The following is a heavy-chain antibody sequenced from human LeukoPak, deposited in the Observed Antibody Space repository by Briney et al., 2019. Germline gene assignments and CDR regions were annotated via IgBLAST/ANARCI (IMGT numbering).Heavy chain of an antibody. CDR2: IQYDGSNE. Sequence: PGGSLRLSCAASGFTFSSYGMHWVRQALGKGLEWVAYIQYDGSNEQFTDSVKGRFSISRDSSKNILYLQVNSLRAEDTAVYYCAKDRCSNGIGCYYYYMDVWGKGTTVTISS. D-gene: IGHD2-8*01. J-gene: IGHJ6*03. V-gene: IGHV3-30*02. CDR3: AKDRCSNGIGCYYYYMDV. CDR1: GFTFSSYG.